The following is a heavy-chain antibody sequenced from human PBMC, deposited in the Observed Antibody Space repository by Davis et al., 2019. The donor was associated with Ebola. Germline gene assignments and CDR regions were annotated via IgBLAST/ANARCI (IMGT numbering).Heavy chain of an antibody. D-gene: IGHD6-19*01. CDR1: GFTFSSYA. V-gene: IGHV3-23*01. CDR2: VSGSGRNT. CDR3: VRDGWDSLLDY. J-gene: IGHJ4*02. Sequence: GESLKISCAASGFTFSSYAMIWVRQAPGKGLEWVSSVSGSGRNTYYADSVKGRLTISRDNAKNSLYLQMNSLRVEDTAVYYCVRDGWDSLLDYWGQGTMVTVSS.